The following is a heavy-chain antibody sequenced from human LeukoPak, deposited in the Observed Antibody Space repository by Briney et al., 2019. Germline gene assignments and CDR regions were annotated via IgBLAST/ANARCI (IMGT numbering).Heavy chain of an antibody. CDR1: GGSVSGTNYY. Sequence: SETLSLTCSVSGGSVSGTNYYWAWIRQPPEKGLEWIGTIYYSGSTYYNVSLKSRVTISVDTSKNQFSLNLSSVTAADTAVYYCARLRSPGDFDYWGQGTLVIVSS. D-gene: IGHD1-26*01. J-gene: IGHJ4*02. CDR2: IYYSGST. V-gene: IGHV4-39*07. CDR3: ARLRSPGDFDY.